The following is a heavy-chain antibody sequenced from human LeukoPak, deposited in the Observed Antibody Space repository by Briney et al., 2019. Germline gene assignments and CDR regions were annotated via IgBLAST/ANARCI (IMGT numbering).Heavy chain of an antibody. CDR2: IYTSGST. CDR1: GGSISSYY. Sequence: SEALSLTCTVSGGSISSYYWSWIRQPAGKGLEWIGRIYTSGSTNYNPSLKSRVTMSVDTSRNQFSLKLSSVTAADTAVYYCWGSSGPETPFSSRFNDYWGQGTLVTVSS. J-gene: IGHJ4*02. V-gene: IGHV4-4*07. CDR3: WGSSGPETPFSSRFNDY. D-gene: IGHD3-22*01.